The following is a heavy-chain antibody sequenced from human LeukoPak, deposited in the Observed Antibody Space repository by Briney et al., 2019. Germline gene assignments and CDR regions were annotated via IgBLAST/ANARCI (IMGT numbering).Heavy chain of an antibody. CDR3: VSDAYYGDFDY. Sequence: RAGGSLRLSCAASGFTFSRYSMNWVRQAPRKGLEWVSYISSSSTTIYYADSVKGRFTISRDNAKNSLYLQMNSLRAEDTAVYYCVSDAYYGDFDYWGQGTLVTVSS. CDR2: ISSSSTTI. V-gene: IGHV3-48*01. D-gene: IGHD4-17*01. CDR1: GFTFSRYS. J-gene: IGHJ4*02.